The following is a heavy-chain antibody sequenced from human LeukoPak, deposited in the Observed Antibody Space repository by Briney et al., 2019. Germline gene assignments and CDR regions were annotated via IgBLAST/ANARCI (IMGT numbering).Heavy chain of an antibody. V-gene: IGHV1-18*01. J-gene: IGHJ4*02. CDR1: GYTFTRYG. CDR2: ISAYNGNT. D-gene: IGHD1-26*01. CDR3: ALDDRGSYSFDY. Sequence: ASVKVSCKASGYTFTRYGISWVRQAPGQGLERMGWISAYNGNTNYAQKLQGRVTMTTDTSTGTAYMELRSLRSDDTAVYYCALDDRGSYSFDYWGQGTLVTVSS.